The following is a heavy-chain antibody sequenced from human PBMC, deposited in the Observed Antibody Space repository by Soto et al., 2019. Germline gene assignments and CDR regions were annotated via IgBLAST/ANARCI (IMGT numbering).Heavy chain of an antibody. CDR2: IYSGGST. V-gene: IGHV3-53*01. Sequence: EVQLVESGGGLIQPGGSLRLSCGASGFTVSTHYMSWVRQAPGKGLEWVSHIYSGGSTYYADSVKGRFTISRDYSTNTLYLQMNALRAEDTAVYYCARCLGDLSLSAFDIWGQGTLVTVSS. CDR3: ARCLGDLSLSAFDI. CDR1: GFTVSTHY. J-gene: IGHJ3*02. D-gene: IGHD3-16*02.